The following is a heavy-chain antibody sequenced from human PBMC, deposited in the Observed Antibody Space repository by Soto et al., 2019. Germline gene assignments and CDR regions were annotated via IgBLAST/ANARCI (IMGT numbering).Heavy chain of an antibody. CDR3: TKGGDSWSGYAQH. V-gene: IGHV3-23*01. CDR1: GFSFGNYV. CDR2: ISDSGGSS. D-gene: IGHD3-3*01. Sequence: EVQLLQSGGGLVQPGGSLRLSCAASGFSFGNYVMNWVRQAPGKGLEWVSGISDSGGSSSSADSVKGRFTVSRDNSKNTLYLQMDSLTGDDTAVYYCTKGGDSWSGYAQHWGQGARVTVAS. J-gene: IGHJ1*01.